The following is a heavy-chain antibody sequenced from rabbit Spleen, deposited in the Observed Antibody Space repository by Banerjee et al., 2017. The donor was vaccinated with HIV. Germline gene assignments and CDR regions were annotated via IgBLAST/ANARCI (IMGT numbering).Heavy chain of an antibody. Sequence: QEQLEESGGDLVKPGASLTLTCTASGVSFSTNSYMCWVRQAPGKGLEWIACIEGGSSGFSYFANWAKGRFTISKTSSTTVTLQMTSLTVADTATYFCARGSATMTMVITGFYLSLWGPGTLVTVS. V-gene: IGHV1S45*01. CDR1: GVSFSTNSY. CDR3: ARGSATMTMVITGFYLSL. D-gene: IGHD2-1*01. J-gene: IGHJ4*01. CDR2: IEGGSSGFS.